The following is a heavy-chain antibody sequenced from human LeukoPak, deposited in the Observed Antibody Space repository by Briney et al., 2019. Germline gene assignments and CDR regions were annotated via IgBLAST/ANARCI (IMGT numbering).Heavy chain of an antibody. Sequence: PSDTLSLTCAVSGYSISSGYYWGWIRQPPGKGLEWIGSIYHSGSTYYNPSLKSRVTISVDTSKNQFSLKLSSVTAADTAVYYCARAGVTPTYFDYWGQGTLVTDCS. CDR2: IYHSGST. V-gene: IGHV4-38-2*01. CDR1: GYSISSGYY. CDR3: ARAGVTPTYFDY. J-gene: IGHJ4*02. D-gene: IGHD2-21*02.